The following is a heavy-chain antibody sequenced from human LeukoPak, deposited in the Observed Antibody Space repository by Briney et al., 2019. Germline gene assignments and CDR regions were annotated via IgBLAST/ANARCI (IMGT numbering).Heavy chain of an antibody. V-gene: IGHV1-69*19. CDR2: IIPISATA. D-gene: IGHD3-22*01. CDR3: GRVNCDSSGYYIDY. J-gene: IGHJ4*02. CDR1: GGTFSSHA. Sequence: SVKVSCKASGGTFSSHAISWVRQAPGQGLEWMGGIIPISATASYAQMFQGRVTITADESTSAAYMELSSLRSEDTAVYYCGRVNCDSSGYYIDYWGQGTLVTVSS.